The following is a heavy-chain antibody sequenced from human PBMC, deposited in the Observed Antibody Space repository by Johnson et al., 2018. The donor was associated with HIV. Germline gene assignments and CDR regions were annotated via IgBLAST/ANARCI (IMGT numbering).Heavy chain of an antibody. V-gene: IGHV3-30-3*01. CDR1: GFTFSSFA. J-gene: IGHJ3*02. D-gene: IGHD3-22*01. CDR2: ISYDGSNK. CDR3: VRRFYDSSAFDI. Sequence: QVQLVESGGGVVQPGTSLRLSCAASGFTFSSFAMHWVRQAPGKGLEWMAFISYDGSNKYFTDSVRGRFTISRDNSKNTLFLQMNSLRAGDRAVYYCVRRFYDSSAFDIWGQGTLVTVSS.